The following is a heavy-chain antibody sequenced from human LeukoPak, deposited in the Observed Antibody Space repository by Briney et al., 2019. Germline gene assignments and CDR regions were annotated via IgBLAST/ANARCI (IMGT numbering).Heavy chain of an antibody. D-gene: IGHD3-22*01. CDR2: ISSSGNTK. V-gene: IGHV3-48*04. CDR3: ARDNYDSSTPYYFDY. CDR1: AFTFSSYS. Sequence: GGSLTLSCAASAFTFSSYSMNWVRQAPGKGLEWVSYISSSGNTKIYANSVKGRFTTSRHHANNSLYLQMNSLRAEDTAVYYCARDNYDSSTPYYFDYWGQGTLVTVST. J-gene: IGHJ4*02.